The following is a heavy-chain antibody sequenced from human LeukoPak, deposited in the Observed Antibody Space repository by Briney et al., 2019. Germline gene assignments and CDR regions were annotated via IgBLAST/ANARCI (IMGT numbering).Heavy chain of an antibody. J-gene: IGHJ4*02. Sequence: GASVKVSDKASGYTFTSYGISWVRQAPGQGLEWRGWISAYNGNTNYAQKLQGRVTITADESTSTAYMELSSLRSEDTAVYYCARGYCSSTSCSVFDYWGQGTLVTVSS. D-gene: IGHD2-2*01. CDR3: ARGYCSSTSCSVFDY. CDR2: ISAYNGNT. V-gene: IGHV1-18*04. CDR1: GYTFTSYG.